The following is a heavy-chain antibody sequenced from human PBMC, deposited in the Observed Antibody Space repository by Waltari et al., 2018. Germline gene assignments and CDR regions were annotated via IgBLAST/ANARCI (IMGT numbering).Heavy chain of an antibody. CDR2: IKSKTDGGTT. J-gene: IGHJ3*02. V-gene: IGHV3-15*01. CDR1: GFTFSNDW. CDR3: TTRGRSTTITAFDI. D-gene: IGHD5-12*01. Sequence: EVQLVESGGGLVKPGGSLRLSCAASGFTFSNDWMSWVRQAPGKGLDWFCRIKSKTDGGTTDYAAPVKGRFTISRDDSKNTLYLQMNSLKTEDTAVYYCTTRGRSTTITAFDIWGQGTMVTVSS.